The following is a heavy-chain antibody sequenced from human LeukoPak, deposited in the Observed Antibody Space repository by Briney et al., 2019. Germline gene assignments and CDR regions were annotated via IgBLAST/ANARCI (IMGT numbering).Heavy chain of an antibody. CDR3: ARGRGQLVLNYFDY. J-gene: IGHJ4*02. CDR1: GFTFSSYS. CDR2: ISSSSSYI. V-gene: IGHV3-21*01. D-gene: IGHD6-13*01. Sequence: GGSLRLSCAASGFTFSSYSMNWVRQAPGKGLEWVSSISSSSSYIYYADSVKGRFTISRDNAKNSLYLQMNRLRAEDTAVYYCARGRGQLVLNYFDYWGQGTLVTVSS.